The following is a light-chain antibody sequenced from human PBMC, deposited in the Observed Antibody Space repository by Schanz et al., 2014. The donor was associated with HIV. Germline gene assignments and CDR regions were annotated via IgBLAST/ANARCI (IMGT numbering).Light chain of an antibody. V-gene: IGLV1-40*01. CDR3: QSFDGSLGGVL. J-gene: IGLJ3*02. Sequence: QSILAQPLSVSGAPGQRVTISCTGSSSNIGKGFEVHWNQFLPGIAPKLLILGYSNRPSGVPDRFSGSKSDSSASLTITGLQHEDEADYYCQSFDGSLGGVLFGGGTKLTVL. CDR1: SSNIGKGFE. CDR2: GYS.